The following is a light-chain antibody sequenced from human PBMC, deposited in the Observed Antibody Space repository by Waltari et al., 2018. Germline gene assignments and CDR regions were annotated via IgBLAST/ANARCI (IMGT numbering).Light chain of an antibody. CDR2: DSS. V-gene: IGKV3-11*01. J-gene: IGKJ4*01. Sequence: IVLTQSPAPMSLSPGARATLYCRASQSIDNFLAWYQQKPGQAPRLLIYDSSNRATDMPARFSGSGSGTDFTLTISSLEPEDFAVYYCQQRSGWPPTFGGGTKVDI. CDR3: QQRSGWPPT. CDR1: QSIDNF.